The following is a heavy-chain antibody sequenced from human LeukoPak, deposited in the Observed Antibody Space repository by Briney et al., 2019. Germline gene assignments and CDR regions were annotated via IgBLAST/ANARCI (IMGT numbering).Heavy chain of an antibody. D-gene: IGHD3-10*01. Sequence: GGSLRLSCAASGFTLSSYAMSWVRQGPGKGLEWVSAISVSGNTYHADSVKGRFTISRDSSKNTLYLQMNSLRAGDAAVYYCAKLLTNFDYWGQGTLVTVSS. CDR1: GFTLSSYA. J-gene: IGHJ4*02. CDR3: AKLLTNFDY. CDR2: ISVSGNT. V-gene: IGHV3-23*01.